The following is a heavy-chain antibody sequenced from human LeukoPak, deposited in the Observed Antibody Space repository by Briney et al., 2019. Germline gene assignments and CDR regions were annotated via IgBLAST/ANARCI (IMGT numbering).Heavy chain of an antibody. CDR1: GFTFSSYG. Sequence: PGGSLRLSCAASGFTFSSYGMNWVRQAPGKGLEWVSSISSSSSYIYYADSVKGRFTISRDNSKNTLYLQMGSLRAEDMAVYYCARTAVAYYYYYYMDVWGKGTTVTVSS. V-gene: IGHV3-21*01. CDR3: ARTAVAYYYYYYMDV. D-gene: IGHD6-19*01. CDR2: ISSSSSYI. J-gene: IGHJ6*03.